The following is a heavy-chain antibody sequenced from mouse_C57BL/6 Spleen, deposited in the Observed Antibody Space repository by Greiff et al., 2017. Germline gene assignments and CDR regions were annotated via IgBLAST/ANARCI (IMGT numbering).Heavy chain of an antibody. V-gene: IGHV1-69*01. CDR1: GYTFTSYW. Sequence: QVQLQQPGAELVMPGASVKLSCKASGYTFTSYWMHWVKQRPGQGLEWIGEIDPSDSYTNYNQKFKGKSTLTVDKSSSTAYMQLSSLTSEDSAVYYCARRPLYSNKREYAMDYWGQGTSVTVSS. CDR3: ARRPLYSNKREYAMDY. J-gene: IGHJ4*01. CDR2: IDPSDSYT. D-gene: IGHD2-5*01.